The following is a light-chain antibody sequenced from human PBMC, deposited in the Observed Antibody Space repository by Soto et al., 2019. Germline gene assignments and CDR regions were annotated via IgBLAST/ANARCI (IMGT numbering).Light chain of an antibody. V-gene: IGKV1-39*01. CDR3: QQSYSSPRT. J-gene: IGKJ1*01. CDR2: AIS. CDR1: QSISTF. Sequence: DIEMTQSPSSLSAFVGDRVTITCRASQSISTFLSWYQQKPGKAPKLLIYAISTLHSGVPSRFSASGSGKEFTLTISSLQPEDFAIYYCQQSYSSPRTFGQGTKVEI.